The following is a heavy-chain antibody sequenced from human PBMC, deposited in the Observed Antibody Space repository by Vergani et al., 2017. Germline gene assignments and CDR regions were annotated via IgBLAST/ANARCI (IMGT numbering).Heavy chain of an antibody. CDR1: GFTFSSYG. D-gene: IGHD5-18*01. CDR2: IRYDGSNK. V-gene: IGHV3-30*02. J-gene: IGHJ4*02. Sequence: QVQLVESGGGVVQPGRSLRLSCAASGFTFSSYGMHWVRQAPGKGLEWVAFIRYDGSNKYYADSVKGRFTISRDNSKNTLYLQMNSLRAEDTAVYYCAKDVDTARYFDYWGQGTLVTVSS. CDR3: AKDVDTARYFDY.